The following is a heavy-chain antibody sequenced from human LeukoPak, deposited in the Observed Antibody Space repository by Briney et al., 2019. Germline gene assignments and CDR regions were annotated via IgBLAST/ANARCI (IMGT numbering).Heavy chain of an antibody. J-gene: IGHJ4*02. CDR2: ISAYNGNT. V-gene: IGHV1-18*01. Sequence: ASVKVSCKASGYTFTSYGIIGVRRPLGKGLEGMGWISAYNGNTNYAQKLQGRVTMTTDTSTSTAYMELRSLRSDDTAVYYCARVMITFGGVIVDFDYWGQGTLVTVSS. CDR3: ARVMITFGGVIVDFDY. CDR1: GYTFTSYG. D-gene: IGHD3-16*02.